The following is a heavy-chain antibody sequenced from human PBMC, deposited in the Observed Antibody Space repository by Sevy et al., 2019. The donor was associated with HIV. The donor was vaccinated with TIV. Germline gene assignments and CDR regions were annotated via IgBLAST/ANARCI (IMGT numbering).Heavy chain of an antibody. CDR1: GFTFSLYV. D-gene: IGHD3-22*01. J-gene: IGHJ4*02. Sequence: GGSLRLSCAASGFTFSLYVIHWVRQAPGRGLEWVAVISSDGSNEYYADSVKGRFTISRDNSKNTLYLQMNSLRAEDTAVYYCAKEYTSGYSWGQGTLVTVSS. V-gene: IGHV3-30*18. CDR3: AKEYTSGYS. CDR2: ISSDGSNE.